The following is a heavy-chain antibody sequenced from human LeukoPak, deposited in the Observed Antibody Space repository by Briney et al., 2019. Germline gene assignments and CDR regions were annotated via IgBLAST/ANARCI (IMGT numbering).Heavy chain of an antibody. CDR2: INHSGST. CDR1: GESFSGYY. D-gene: IGHD6-13*01. J-gene: IGHJ5*02. Sequence: SETLSLTCAVYGESFSGYYWSWIRQPPGKGLEWIGEINHSGSTNYNPSLKSRVTISVDTSKNQFSLKLSSVTAADTAVYYCARAQYSSSWYPPRSWFDPWGQGTLVTVSS. V-gene: IGHV4-34*01. CDR3: ARAQYSSSWYPPRSWFDP.